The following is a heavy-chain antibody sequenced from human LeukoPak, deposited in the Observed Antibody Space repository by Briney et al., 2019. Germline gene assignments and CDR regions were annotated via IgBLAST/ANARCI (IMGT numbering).Heavy chain of an antibody. V-gene: IGHV4-59*12. D-gene: IGHD2-21*02. CDR3: ARGHPLLDY. CDR1: GGSINAYY. CDR2: VHYGGST. Sequence: SETLSLTCTVSGGSINAYYWSWVRQSPGKGLEWIGYVHYGGSTNYNPSLKSRVTISVDASKNHFSLKLSSVTAADTAVYYCARGHPLLDYWGQGTLVTVSS. J-gene: IGHJ4*02.